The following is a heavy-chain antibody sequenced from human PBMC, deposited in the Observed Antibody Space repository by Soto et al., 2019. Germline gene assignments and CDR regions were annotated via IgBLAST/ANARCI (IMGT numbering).Heavy chain of an antibody. D-gene: IGHD3-22*01. J-gene: IGHJ4*02. V-gene: IGHV3-7*01. CDR1: GFTFSRYW. CDR3: ARLPLLTTRYYFNY. Sequence: QLVESGGGLVQPGGSLRLSCAASGFTFSRYWMNWVRQTPGKGLEWVANIKQDGSEKYHVGSVKGRFTISRDNAKNSLYLQMNNLRAEDTAVYYCARLPLLTTRYYFNYWGQGTLVTVSS. CDR2: IKQDGSEK.